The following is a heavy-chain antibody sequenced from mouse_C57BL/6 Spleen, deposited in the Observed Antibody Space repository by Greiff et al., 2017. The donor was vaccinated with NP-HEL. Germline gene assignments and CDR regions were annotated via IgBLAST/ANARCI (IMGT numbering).Heavy chain of an antibody. CDR1: GYSITSGYY. V-gene: IGHV3-6*01. D-gene: IGHD1-1*01. CDR2: ISYDGSN. CDR3: ARDRGYYYGSSPYYFDY. J-gene: IGHJ2*01. Sequence: EVKLQESGPGLVKPSQSLSLTCSVTGYSITSGYYWNWIRQFPGNKLEWMGYISYDGSNNYNPSLKNRISITRDTSKNQFFLKLNSVTTEDTATYYCARDRGYYYGSSPYYFDYWGQGTTLTVSS.